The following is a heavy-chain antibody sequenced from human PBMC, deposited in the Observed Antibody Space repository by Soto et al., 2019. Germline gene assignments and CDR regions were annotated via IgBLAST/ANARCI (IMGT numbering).Heavy chain of an antibody. V-gene: IGHV2-5*02. CDR3: THRPRGYAYYLDY. J-gene: IGHJ4*02. CDR2: IFWDDDK. Sequence: QITLKESGPTLVKPTQTLTLTCTFSVFSLSTRGVGVAWIHQPPGKALEWLALIFWDDDKWYSPSLKSRLTITENTSKNQVVLTMTNMYPVDTATYYCTHRPRGYAYYLDYWGQGTLVTVSS. D-gene: IGHD5-12*01. CDR1: VFSLSTRGVG.